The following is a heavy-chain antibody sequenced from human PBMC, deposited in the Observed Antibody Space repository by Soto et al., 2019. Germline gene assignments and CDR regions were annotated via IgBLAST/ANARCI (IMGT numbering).Heavy chain of an antibody. CDR1: EQTITVHY. V-gene: IGHV1-2*02. D-gene: IGHD6-19*01. J-gene: IGHJ4*02. CDR2: INPKGDGT. Sequence: QVQMVQSGPEVKKPWASVKISCKASEQTITVHYIQWVRQAPGQGLEWMGWINPKGDGTKYAQHFQGRITVTRDTSIHTCYMELRPLTSDDTAVYYWASDPLSYTNNERLEHWGQGTLVTGSS. CDR3: ASDPLSYTNNERLEH.